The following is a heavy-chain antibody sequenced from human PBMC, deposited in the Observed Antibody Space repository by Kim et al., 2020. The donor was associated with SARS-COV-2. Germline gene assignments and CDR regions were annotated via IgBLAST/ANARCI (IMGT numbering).Heavy chain of an antibody. J-gene: IGHJ6*02. D-gene: IGHD3-10*01. Sequence: GSTSYAQKFQGRVTMTRDTSTSTVYMELSSLRSEDTAVYYCARDLGTLDVWGQGTTVTVSS. V-gene: IGHV1-46*01. CDR3: ARDLGTLDV. CDR2: GST.